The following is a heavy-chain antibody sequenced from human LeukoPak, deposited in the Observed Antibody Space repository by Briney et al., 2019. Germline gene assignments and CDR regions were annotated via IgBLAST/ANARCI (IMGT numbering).Heavy chain of an antibody. CDR1: GYTFTGYY. CDR3: ARCGSYYYYYYMDV. J-gene: IGHJ6*03. D-gene: IGHD1-1*01. V-gene: IGHV1-18*04. CDR2: ISAYNGNT. Sequence: ASVKVSCKASGYTFTGYYMHWARQAPGQGLEWMGWISAYNGNTNYAQKLQGRVTMTTDTSTSTAYMELRSLRSDDTAVYYCARCGSYYYYYYMDVWGKGTTVTVSS.